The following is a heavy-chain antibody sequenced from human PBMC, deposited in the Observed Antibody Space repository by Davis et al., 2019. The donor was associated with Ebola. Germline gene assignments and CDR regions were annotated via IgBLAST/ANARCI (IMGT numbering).Heavy chain of an antibody. CDR2: IYSGGST. CDR1: GFTVSSNY. Sequence: PGGSLRLSCAASGFTVSSNYMSWVRQAPGKGLEWVSVIYSGGSTFYADSVKGRFTISRDNSKNTLYLQMSSLRAEDTAVYYCARGIAVAGTIHPYYFDYWGQGTLVTVSS. V-gene: IGHV3-66*01. J-gene: IGHJ4*02. D-gene: IGHD6-19*01. CDR3: ARGIAVAGTIHPYYFDY.